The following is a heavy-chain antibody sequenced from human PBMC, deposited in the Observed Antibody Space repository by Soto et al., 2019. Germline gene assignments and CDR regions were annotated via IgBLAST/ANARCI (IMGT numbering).Heavy chain of an antibody. Sequence: SETLSLTCTVSGGSISSGGYYWSWIRQHPGKGLEWIGYIYYSGSTYYNPSLKSRVTISVDTSKNQFSLKLSSVTAADTAVYYCARGELRFWFDPWGQGTLVTVS. V-gene: IGHV4-31*03. D-gene: IGHD1-26*01. CDR3: ARGELRFWFDP. CDR2: IYYSGST. CDR1: GGSISSGGYY. J-gene: IGHJ5*02.